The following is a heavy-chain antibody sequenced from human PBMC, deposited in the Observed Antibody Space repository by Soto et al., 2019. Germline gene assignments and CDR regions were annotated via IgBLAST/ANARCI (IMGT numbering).Heavy chain of an antibody. CDR2: LSAYNGNT. Sequence: ASVKVSCKASGYTFTSYGISWVRPAPGQGLEWMGWLSAYNGNTNSAKKLQRRVTRTTERSTSTAYMELRSLRSDDTAVYYGAGDYGSRYNWLGPWGQGTRVTVSS. J-gene: IGHJ5*02. CDR1: GYTFTSYG. D-gene: IGHD3-10*01. CDR3: AGDYGSRYNWLGP. V-gene: IGHV1-18*01.